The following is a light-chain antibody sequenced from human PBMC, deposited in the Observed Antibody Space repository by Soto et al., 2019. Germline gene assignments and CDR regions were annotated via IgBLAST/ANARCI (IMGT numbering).Light chain of an antibody. V-gene: IGKV3-20*01. Sequence: IVLTQSPGTLSLSPGERATLSCRASQSVSSSDLAWYQQKPGQAPRLLIFGPSSRATGIPDRFSGSGSGTEFTLTISRLEPEDFAVYYGQQYGSSPRTFGQGTKLEIK. J-gene: IGKJ2*01. CDR3: QQYGSSPRT. CDR2: GPS. CDR1: QSVSSSD.